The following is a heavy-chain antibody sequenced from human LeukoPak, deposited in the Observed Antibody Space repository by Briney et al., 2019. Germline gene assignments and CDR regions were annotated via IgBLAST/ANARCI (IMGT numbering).Heavy chain of an antibody. D-gene: IGHD3-3*01. CDR1: GFTFSSYS. J-gene: IGHJ4*02. CDR3: ASYYDFWSGYFDY. CDR2: IYYSGST. V-gene: IGHV4-39*07. Sequence: GSLRLSCAASGFTFSSYSMNWVRQAPGKGLEWIGSIYYSGSTYYNPSLKSRVTISVDTSKNQFSLKLSSVTAADTAVYYCASYYDFWSGYFDYWGQGTLVTVSS.